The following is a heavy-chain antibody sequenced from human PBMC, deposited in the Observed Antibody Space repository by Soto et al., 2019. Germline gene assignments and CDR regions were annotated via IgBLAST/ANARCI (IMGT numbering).Heavy chain of an antibody. J-gene: IGHJ4*02. V-gene: IGHV3-53*02. Sequence: EVQLVETGGGLIQPGGSLRLSCAASGFTVSSNYMSWVRQAPGKGLEWVSVIYSGGSTYYADSVKGRFTISRDNSKNTLYLQMNSRRAEDTAVYYCARSIPDYYDSSGYYYFDYWGQGTLVTVSS. D-gene: IGHD3-22*01. CDR3: ARSIPDYYDSSGYYYFDY. CDR2: IYSGGST. CDR1: GFTVSSNY.